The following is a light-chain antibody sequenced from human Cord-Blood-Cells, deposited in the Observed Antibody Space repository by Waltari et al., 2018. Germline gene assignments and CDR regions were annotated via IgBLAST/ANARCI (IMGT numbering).Light chain of an antibody. J-gene: IGLJ1*01. Sequence: QSALTQPASVSGSPGQSITISCTGTNSDVGSYNLVSWYQQHPGKAPKLMIYAGSKLPSGVCNRFSGSKAGNTASLTISGLQSEDEADYYCCSYAGSSTYVFGTGTKVTVL. V-gene: IGLV2-23*01. CDR1: NSDVGSYNL. CDR2: AGS. CDR3: CSYAGSSTYV.